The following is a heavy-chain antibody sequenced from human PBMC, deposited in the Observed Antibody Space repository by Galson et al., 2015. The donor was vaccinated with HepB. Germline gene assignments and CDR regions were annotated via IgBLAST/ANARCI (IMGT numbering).Heavy chain of an antibody. V-gene: IGHV3-7*01. CDR3: ARNSMIVVVKYVPDI. J-gene: IGHJ3*02. Sequence: SLRLSCAASGFSFSNYWVSWVRQAPGKGLEWVANIKQDGTEKYYVDSVKGRFTISRDNAKNSLYLQMSSLRAEDTAVYYCARNSMIVVVKYVPDIWGQGAMVTVSS. CDR1: GFSFSNYW. D-gene: IGHD3-22*01. CDR2: IKQDGTEK.